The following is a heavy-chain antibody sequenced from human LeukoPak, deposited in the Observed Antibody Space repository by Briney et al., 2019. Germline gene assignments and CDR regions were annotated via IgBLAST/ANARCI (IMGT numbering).Heavy chain of an antibody. CDR2: INHSGST. V-gene: IGHV4-34*01. CDR1: GGSFSGYY. CDR3: ARGPNHTGYSSSWYPYGMDV. J-gene: IGHJ6*02. Sequence: PSETLSLTCAVYGGSFSGYYWSWIRQPPGKGLEWIGEINHSGSTNYNPSLKSRVTISVDTSKNQFSLKLSSVTAADTAVYYCARGPNHTGYSSSWYPYGMDVWGQGTTVTVSS. D-gene: IGHD6-13*01.